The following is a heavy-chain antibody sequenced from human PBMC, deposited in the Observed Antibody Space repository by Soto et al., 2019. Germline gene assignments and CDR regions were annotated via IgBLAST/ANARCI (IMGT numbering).Heavy chain of an antibody. CDR3: ARDSWEQLVRRGFYYYYMDV. V-gene: IGHV3-21*01. J-gene: IGHJ6*03. D-gene: IGHD6-6*01. CDR1: GFAFSSYS. CDR2: ISSISSSI. Sequence: EVQLVESGGGLVKPGGSLRLSCAPSGFAFSSYSMNWVRQAPGKGLEWVSFISSISSSIYYADSVKGRFIISRDNAKNSLYLLMNSLRAEDTAVYYCARDSWEQLVRRGFYYYYMDVWGKGTTVTVSS.